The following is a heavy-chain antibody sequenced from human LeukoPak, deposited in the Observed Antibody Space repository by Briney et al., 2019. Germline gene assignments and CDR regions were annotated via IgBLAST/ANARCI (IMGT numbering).Heavy chain of an antibody. V-gene: IGHV3-48*01. CDR3: ASLLRDILPFFDY. CDR1: GLTFSTDS. CDR2: ISSHSRTI. J-gene: IGHJ4*02. Sequence: PGGSLRLSCAASGLTFSTDSMNWVRQAPGKGLEWVSYISSHSRTIYYADSVKGRFTISRDNAKNSLFLQMDSLRAEDTAVYYCASLLRDILPFFDYWGQGTLVTVSS.